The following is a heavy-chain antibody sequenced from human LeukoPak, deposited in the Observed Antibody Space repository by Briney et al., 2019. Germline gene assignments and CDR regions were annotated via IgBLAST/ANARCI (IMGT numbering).Heavy chain of an antibody. CDR1: GGSISSYY. J-gene: IGHJ3*02. D-gene: IGHD3-10*01. Sequence: PSETLSLTCTVSGGSISSYYWSWIRQPPGKGLEWIGYIYYSGSTNYNPSLKSRVAISVDTSKNQFSLKLSSVTAADTAVYYCARDQYGSGSYFAFDIWGQGTMVTVSS. V-gene: IGHV4-59*01. CDR3: ARDQYGSGSYFAFDI. CDR2: IYYSGST.